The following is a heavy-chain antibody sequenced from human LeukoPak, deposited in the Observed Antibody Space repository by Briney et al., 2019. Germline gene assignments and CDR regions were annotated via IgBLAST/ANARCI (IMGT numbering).Heavy chain of an antibody. D-gene: IGHD3-10*01. J-gene: IGHJ5*02. CDR2: LSYDGSET. CDR1: GFSFSEYA. Sequence: GRSLRLSCAASGFSFSEYAMHWVRQAPGKGLEWVAVLSYDGSETYYKDSVKGRFTISRDNANNFLYLQMNSLRAEDTAVNYCARVALGSYNWFDPWGQGTLVTVSS. CDR3: ARVALGSYNWFDP. V-gene: IGHV3-30*04.